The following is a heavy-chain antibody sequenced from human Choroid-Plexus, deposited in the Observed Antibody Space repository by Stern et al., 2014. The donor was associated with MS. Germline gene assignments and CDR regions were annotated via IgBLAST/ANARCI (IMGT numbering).Heavy chain of an antibody. J-gene: IGHJ5*02. V-gene: IGHV3-30*18. Sequence: VQLVESGGGVVHPGRPLRLSCVASGFTFGSCSMHWVRQAPGKGLEWVAGVSYDGSNKYYADSVKGRFTSSRDNSQNTLYMQMSSLRPEDTAVYYCAKDRQYLTYFFDHWGQGSLVTVSS. CDR1: GFTFGSCS. CDR3: AKDRQYLTYFFDH. CDR2: VSYDGSNK. D-gene: IGHD2/OR15-2a*01.